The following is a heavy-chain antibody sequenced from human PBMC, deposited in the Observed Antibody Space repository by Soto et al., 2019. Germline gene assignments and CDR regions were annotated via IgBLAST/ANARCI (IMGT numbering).Heavy chain of an antibody. V-gene: IGHV3-23*01. Sequence: GGSLRLSCAASGLTFSSYAMIWVRQAPGKGLEWVSAISGSGGSTYYADSVKGRFTISRDNSKNTLYLQMNSLRAEDTAVYYCAKDPLRYCSGGSCPNFDYWGQGTLVTVSS. CDR1: GLTFSSYA. CDR2: ISGSGGST. CDR3: AKDPLRYCSGGSCPNFDY. J-gene: IGHJ4*02. D-gene: IGHD2-15*01.